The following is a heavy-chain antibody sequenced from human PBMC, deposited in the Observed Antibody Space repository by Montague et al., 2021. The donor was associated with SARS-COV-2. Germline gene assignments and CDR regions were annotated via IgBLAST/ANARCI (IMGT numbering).Heavy chain of an antibody. Sequence: SETLSLTCSVSGDPMTGYYWSWIRQSPGRGLEWIGYIYSSGITNYNPSLKTRLTISVDTSKNRFSLKLNSVTAADTAIYYCARNMLGGATFDLWGQGTLVTVSS. CDR1: GDPMTGYY. CDR2: IYSSGIT. D-gene: IGHD1-26*01. J-gene: IGHJ4*02. V-gene: IGHV4-59*01. CDR3: ARNMLGGATFDL.